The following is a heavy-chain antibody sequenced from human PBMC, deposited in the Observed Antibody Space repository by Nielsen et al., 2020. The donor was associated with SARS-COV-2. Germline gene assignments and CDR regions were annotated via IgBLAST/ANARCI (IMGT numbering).Heavy chain of an antibody. J-gene: IGHJ4*02. CDR2: ISSSGSTI. CDR1: GFTFSDYY. Sequence: GESLKISCAASGFTFSDYYMSWIRQAPGKGLEWVSYISSSGSTIYYADSVKGRFTISRDNAKNSLYLQMNSLRAEDTAVYYCARVVAARPGYYFDYWGQGTLVTVSS. D-gene: IGHD6-6*01. CDR3: ARVVAARPGYYFDY. V-gene: IGHV3-11*04.